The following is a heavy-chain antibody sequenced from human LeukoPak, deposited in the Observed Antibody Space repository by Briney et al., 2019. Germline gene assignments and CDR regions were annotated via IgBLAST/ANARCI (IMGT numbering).Heavy chain of an antibody. CDR1: GFTFSSYS. D-gene: IGHD3-22*01. J-gene: IGHJ4*02. CDR3: ARPLFGAHDNSGYYGY. V-gene: IGHV3-21*01. CDR2: ISSSSSYI. Sequence: PGGSLRLSCAASGFTFSSYSMNWVRQAPGKGLEWVSSISSSSSYIYYADSVKGRFTISRDNAKNSLYLQMNSLRAEDTAVYYCARPLFGAHDNSGYYGYWGQGTLVTVSS.